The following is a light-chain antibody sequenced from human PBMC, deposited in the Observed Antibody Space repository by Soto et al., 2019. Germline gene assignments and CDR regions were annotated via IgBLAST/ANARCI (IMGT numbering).Light chain of an antibody. CDR3: QQYNNSPQT. Sequence: EILMTQFPATLSASPGERATLSCRASQSVRSNLAWYQQKPGKAPRLLIYGASTRATGIPARLSGSGSGTEFTLTISSLQYEDFAVYLCQQYNNSPQTFGPGTKVDIK. CDR1: QSVRSN. J-gene: IGKJ1*01. CDR2: GAS. V-gene: IGKV3-15*01.